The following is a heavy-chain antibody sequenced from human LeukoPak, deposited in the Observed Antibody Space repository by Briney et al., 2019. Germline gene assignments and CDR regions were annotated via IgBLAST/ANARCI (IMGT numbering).Heavy chain of an antibody. CDR2: IYYSGST. CDR3: ARDLGSGYYIDY. Sequence: KPSETLSLTCTVSGESISGFYWNWIRQPPGKGLEWIGYIYYSGSTYYNPSLKSRVIISVDTSKNQFSLKLSSVTAADTAVYYCARDLGSGYYIDYWGQGTLVTVSS. J-gene: IGHJ4*02. CDR1: GESISGFY. V-gene: IGHV4-59*06. D-gene: IGHD3-22*01.